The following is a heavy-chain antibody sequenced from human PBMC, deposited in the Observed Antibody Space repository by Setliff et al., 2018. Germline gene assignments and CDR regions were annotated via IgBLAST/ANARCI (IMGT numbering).Heavy chain of an antibody. CDR2: ISTSSSTI. D-gene: IGHD3-3*01. V-gene: IGHV3-48*01. Sequence: GGSLRLSCVASGFTFSSHGMTWVRLAPGKGLEWISYISTSSSTIYNADSVKGRFTISRDNANHSLYLQMNSLRAEDTAVYYCAREGLSFGPGWFDPWGQGTLVTVSS. J-gene: IGHJ5*02. CDR3: AREGLSFGPGWFDP. CDR1: GFTFSSHG.